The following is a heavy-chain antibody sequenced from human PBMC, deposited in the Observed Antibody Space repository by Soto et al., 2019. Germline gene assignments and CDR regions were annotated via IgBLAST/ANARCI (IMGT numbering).Heavy chain of an antibody. Sequence: QVQLVQSGAEVKKPGASVKVSCKTSGYTFRTYGITWVRQAPGHGLEWMGWISAYNGNTNHAQNLQGRVTLTTDTSTSTAYMELRSLRSDDTAVYFCAREDVDTGLWGQGTLVTVSS. V-gene: IGHV1-18*01. CDR2: ISAYNGNT. CDR3: AREDVDTGL. D-gene: IGHD5-18*01. CDR1: GYTFRTYG. J-gene: IGHJ4*02.